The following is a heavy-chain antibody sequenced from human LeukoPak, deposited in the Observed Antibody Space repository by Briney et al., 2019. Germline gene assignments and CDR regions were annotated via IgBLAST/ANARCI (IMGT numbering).Heavy chain of an antibody. J-gene: IGHJ4*02. Sequence: SETLSLTCAVYGGSFSGYYWSWIRQPPGKGLEWIGEINHSGSTNYNPSLKSRVTISVDTSKNQFSLKLSSVTAADTAVYYRRGYCSSTSCYLVAPPFDYWGQGTLVTVSS. D-gene: IGHD2-2*01. V-gene: IGHV4-34*01. CDR3: RGYCSSTSCYLVAPPFDY. CDR1: GGSFSGYY. CDR2: INHSGST.